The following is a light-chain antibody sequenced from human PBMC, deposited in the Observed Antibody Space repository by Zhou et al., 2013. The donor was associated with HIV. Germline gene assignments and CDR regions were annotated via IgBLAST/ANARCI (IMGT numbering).Light chain of an antibody. CDR3: AAWDDSLNVL. CDR1: RFNIGSNT. V-gene: IGLV1-44*01. CDR2: RNN. Sequence: QSVLTQPPSASGTPGQRVTISCSGSRFNIGSNTVNWYQQLPGTAPKLLIYRNNQRPSGVPDRFSGSKSGTSASLAISGLQSEDEADYYCAAWDDSLNVLFGGRDQADRP. J-gene: IGLJ2*01.